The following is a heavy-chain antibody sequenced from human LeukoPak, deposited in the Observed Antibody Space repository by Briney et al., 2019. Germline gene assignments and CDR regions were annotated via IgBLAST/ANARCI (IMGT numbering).Heavy chain of an antibody. V-gene: IGHV4-59*01. CDR3: ARTMYSSGWYSY. Sequence: PSETLSLTCTVSGGSISSYYWSWIRQPPGKGLEWIGYIYYSGSTNYNPSLKSRVTISVDTSKNQFSLKLSSVTAADTAVYYCARTMYSSGWYSYWGQGTLVTVSS. D-gene: IGHD6-19*01. J-gene: IGHJ4*02. CDR1: GGSISSYY. CDR2: IYYSGST.